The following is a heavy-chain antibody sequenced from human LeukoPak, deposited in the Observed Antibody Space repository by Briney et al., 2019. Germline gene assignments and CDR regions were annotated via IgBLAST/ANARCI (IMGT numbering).Heavy chain of an antibody. D-gene: IGHD3-9*01. J-gene: IGHJ4*02. Sequence: ASVKVSCKASGYTFTNYDINWLRQATGQGRDGMEWMNPNSGNTGYAQKFQGRVTITRNTSISTAYMELSSLRSEDTAVYYCARVLTYYDILTGYNFDYWGQGTLVTVSS. CDR2: MNPNSGNT. CDR3: ARVLTYYDILTGYNFDY. V-gene: IGHV1-8*03. CDR1: GYTFTNYD.